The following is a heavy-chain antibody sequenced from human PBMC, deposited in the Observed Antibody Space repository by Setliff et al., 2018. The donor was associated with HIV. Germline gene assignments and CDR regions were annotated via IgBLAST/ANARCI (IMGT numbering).Heavy chain of an antibody. Sequence: ASVKVSCKASGYTFTSYYMHWVRQAPGQGLEWMGIINPSGDSTSYAQKFQGRVTMTRDTSANTVYMELSSLRSEDTAVYYCARLGDFWSGYYYFDYWGQGTLVTVSS. V-gene: IGHV1-46*01. D-gene: IGHD3-3*01. J-gene: IGHJ4*02. CDR2: INPSGDST. CDR1: GYTFTSYY. CDR3: ARLGDFWSGYYYFDY.